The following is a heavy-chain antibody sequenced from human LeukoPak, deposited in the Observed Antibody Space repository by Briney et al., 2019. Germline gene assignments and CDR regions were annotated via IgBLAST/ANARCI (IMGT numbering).Heavy chain of an antibody. CDR2: IRYDGSNK. CDR1: GLTVSHEY. J-gene: IGHJ4*02. Sequence: PGGSLRLSCAASGLTVSHEYMSWVRQAPGKGLEWVTFIRYDGSNKYYADSVKGRFTISRDNSKNTLYLQMNSLRAEDTAVYYCAKDQRMGITGTFDYWGQRTLVTVSS. D-gene: IGHD1-7*01. CDR3: AKDQRMGITGTFDY. V-gene: IGHV3-30*02.